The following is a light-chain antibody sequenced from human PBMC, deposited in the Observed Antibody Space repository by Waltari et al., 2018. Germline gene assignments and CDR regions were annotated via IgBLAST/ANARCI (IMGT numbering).Light chain of an antibody. CDR1: QSVYSY. J-gene: IGKJ4*01. Sequence: QSPATLSLSPGDRATLSCRASQSVYSYLGWYQQKPGQAPRLLIYDVFNRATGIPARFSGSGSGTDFTLTISSLEPEDFAVYYCQQRRSWPLTFGGGTKVEIK. CDR3: QQRRSWPLT. CDR2: DVF. V-gene: IGKV3-11*01.